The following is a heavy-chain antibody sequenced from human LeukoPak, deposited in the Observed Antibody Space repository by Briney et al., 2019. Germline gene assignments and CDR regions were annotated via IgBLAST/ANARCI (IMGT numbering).Heavy chain of an antibody. D-gene: IGHD6-13*01. J-gene: IGHJ5*02. Sequence: SETLSLTCSVSGNSISSYYWSWIRQPPGKGLEWIGYIYYSGSANYNPSLKSRVTISVDTSKNQFSLKLSSVTAADIAVYYCARGSIAAAEGSHWFDPWGQGTLVTVSS. V-gene: IGHV4-59*01. CDR2: IYYSGSA. CDR1: GNSISSYY. CDR3: ARGSIAAAEGSHWFDP.